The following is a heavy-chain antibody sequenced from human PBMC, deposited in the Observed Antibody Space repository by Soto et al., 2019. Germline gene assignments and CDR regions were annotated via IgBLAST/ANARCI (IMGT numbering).Heavy chain of an antibody. V-gene: IGHV4-31*03. CDR3: ARSGEMATIKDAFDI. Sequence: SSETLSLTCTVSGGSISSGGYYWSWIRQHPGKGLEWIGYIYYSGSTYYNPSLKSRVTISVDTSKNQFSLKLSSVTAADTAVYYCARSGEMATIKDAFDIWGQGTMVT. CDR2: IYYSGST. D-gene: IGHD5-12*01. CDR1: GGSISSGGYY. J-gene: IGHJ3*02.